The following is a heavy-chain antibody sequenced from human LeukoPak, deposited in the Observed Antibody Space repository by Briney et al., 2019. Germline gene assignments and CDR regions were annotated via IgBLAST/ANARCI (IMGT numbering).Heavy chain of an antibody. Sequence: SETLSLTCTVSGGSISSYYWGWIRQPLRNGVEWYGYIYYSGSTNYNPSLKSRVTISVDTSKNQFSLKLSSVTAADTAVYYCARDVLRFGELFTPDWGQGTLVTVSS. V-gene: IGHV4-59*01. J-gene: IGHJ4*02. D-gene: IGHD3-10*01. CDR3: ARDVLRFGELFTPD. CDR2: IYYSGST. CDR1: GGSISSYY.